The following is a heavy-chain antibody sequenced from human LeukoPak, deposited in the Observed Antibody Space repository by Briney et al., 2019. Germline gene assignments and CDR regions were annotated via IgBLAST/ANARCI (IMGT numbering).Heavy chain of an antibody. J-gene: IGHJ4*02. Sequence: SETLSLTCSVSGASVSDGNYYWSWIRQPPGKGLEWIGYMFYSESTKYNPSLKSRVTISVDKSKNQFSLHMSSVTAADTAVYYCARGFMIPLGGGFDSWGQGTLVTVST. D-gene: IGHD3-16*01. V-gene: IGHV4-61*01. CDR2: MFYSEST. CDR1: GASVSDGNYY. CDR3: ARGFMIPLGGGFDS.